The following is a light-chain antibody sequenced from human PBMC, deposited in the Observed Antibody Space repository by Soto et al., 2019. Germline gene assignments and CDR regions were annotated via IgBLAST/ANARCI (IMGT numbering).Light chain of an antibody. V-gene: IGKV4-1*01. CDR1: QSVLYSSNNKNY. CDR2: WAS. J-gene: IGKJ4*01. CDR3: QQHYSTPPT. Sequence: DIVMTQSPDSLAVSLGERATINCKSSQSVLYSSNNKNYLAWYQQKPGQPPQLLIYWASTRESGVPDRFSGSGSATDFTLTISSLQAEDVAIYYCQQHYSTPPTFGGGTKVEIK.